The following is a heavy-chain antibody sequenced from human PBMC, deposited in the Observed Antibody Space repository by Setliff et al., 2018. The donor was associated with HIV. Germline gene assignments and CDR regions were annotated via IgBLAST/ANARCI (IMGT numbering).Heavy chain of an antibody. J-gene: IGHJ4*02. CDR1: GYIFPDYY. Sequence: GASVKVSCKVSGYIFPDYYMQWVRQAPGKGLEWMGLIDPDRGDTVYAEKFQGRVTITADRSIDIAYMKLSSLRSEDSAMYFCAWGTQRPIDSWGQGTLVTVSS. V-gene: IGHV1-69-2*01. CDR2: IDPDRGDT. D-gene: IGHD3-16*01. CDR3: AWGTQRPIDS.